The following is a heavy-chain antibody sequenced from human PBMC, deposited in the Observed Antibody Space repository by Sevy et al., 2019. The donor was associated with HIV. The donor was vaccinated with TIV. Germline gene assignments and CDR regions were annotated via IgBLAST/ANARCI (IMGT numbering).Heavy chain of an antibody. CDR2: ISSSGHYI. Sequence: GGSLRLSCGASGFTFSRYSMNWVRQAPGKGLEWVSYISSSGHYIQYADSVRGRFNISRDNARDSLDLQMNSLRAEDTAVYFCVRWDYSTSGNWFDPWGQGTLVTVSS. V-gene: IGHV3-21*01. CDR3: VRWDYSTSGNWFDP. CDR1: GFTFSRYS. D-gene: IGHD6-13*01. J-gene: IGHJ5*02.